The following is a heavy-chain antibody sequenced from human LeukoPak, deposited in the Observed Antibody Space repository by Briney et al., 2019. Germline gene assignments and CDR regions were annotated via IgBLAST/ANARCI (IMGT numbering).Heavy chain of an antibody. CDR1: GGTFSSYA. Sequence: VASVKVSCKASGGTFSSYAISWVRQAPGQGLEWMGGIIPIFGTANYAQKFQGRVTITTDESTSTAYMELSSLRSEDTAVYYCARGSVTTVPNWFDPRGQGTLVTVSS. CDR3: ARGSVTTVPNWFDP. CDR2: IIPIFGTA. J-gene: IGHJ5*02. D-gene: IGHD4-11*01. V-gene: IGHV1-69*05.